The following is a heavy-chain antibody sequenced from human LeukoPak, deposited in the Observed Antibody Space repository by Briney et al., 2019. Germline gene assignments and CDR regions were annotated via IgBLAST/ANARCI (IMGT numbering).Heavy chain of an antibody. V-gene: IGHV1-2*02. Sequence: GASVKVSCKASGYIFTDYYMHWVRQAPGQGLEWMGWINPNGGGTIYVRKFQGRVTMTRDTSISTAYVELSGLRSDDTAVYYCARPGITPDTNWFDSWGQGTLVTVSS. D-gene: IGHD1-14*01. CDR2: INPNGGGT. J-gene: IGHJ5*01. CDR1: GYIFTDYY. CDR3: ARPGITPDTNWFDS.